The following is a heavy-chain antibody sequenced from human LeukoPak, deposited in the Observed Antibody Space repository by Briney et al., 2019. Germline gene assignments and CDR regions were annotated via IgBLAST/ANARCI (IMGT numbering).Heavy chain of an antibody. D-gene: IGHD3-22*01. CDR1: GSTFGDSA. Sequence: GGSLRLSCTASGSTFGDSAMSWVRQAPGKGLEWVGFIRSKAYGGTTEYAASVKGRFTISRDDSKAIAYLQMNSLKTEDTAVYYCSREVVAATHWFDPWGQGTLVTVSS. J-gene: IGHJ5*02. CDR3: SREVVAATHWFDP. V-gene: IGHV3-49*04. CDR2: IRSKAYGGTT.